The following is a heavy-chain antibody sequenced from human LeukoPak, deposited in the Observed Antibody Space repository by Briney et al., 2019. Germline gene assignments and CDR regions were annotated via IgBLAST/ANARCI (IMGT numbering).Heavy chain of an antibody. J-gene: IGHJ5*02. CDR2: IYYTGST. CDR3: ARHSGSGSLSRPFDP. CDR1: GASVTSGGFY. Sequence: PSETLSLTCSVSGASVTSGGFYWGWLRRSPGEGLEWISAIYYTGSTYYDPSLKSRVTISIDTSKNQFSLNVRSVSAADTAVYYCARHSGSGSLSRPFDPWGQGTLVTVTS. D-gene: IGHD3-10*01. V-gene: IGHV4-39*01.